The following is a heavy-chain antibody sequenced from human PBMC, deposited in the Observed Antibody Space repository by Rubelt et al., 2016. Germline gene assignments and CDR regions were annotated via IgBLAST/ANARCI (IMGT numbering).Heavy chain of an antibody. CDR3: ARETGYCSGGSCRS. CDR1: GFTFSSYS. J-gene: IGHJ5*02. Sequence: EVQLVESGGGLVQPGGSLRLSCAASGFTFSSYSMNWVRQAPGKGLEWVSSVSSSSSYIYYADSVKGRFTIPRDNAKNSLYLQMNSLRAEDTAVYYCARETGYCSGGSCRSWGQGTLVTVSS. CDR2: VSSSSSYI. V-gene: IGHV3-21*01. D-gene: IGHD2-15*01.